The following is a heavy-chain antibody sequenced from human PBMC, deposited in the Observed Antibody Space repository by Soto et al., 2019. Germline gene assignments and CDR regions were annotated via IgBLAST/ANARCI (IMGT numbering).Heavy chain of an antibody. D-gene: IGHD4-17*01. V-gene: IGHV4-4*02. CDR1: GGSISSSNW. CDR2: IYHSGST. Sequence: QVQLQESGPGLVKPSGTLSLTCAVSGGSISSSNWWSWVRQPPGKGLEWIGEIYHSGSTYYNPSLKRRVTISVDNSTNQFSLKLSSVTAADTAVYYCSRVWTTVTNWFDPWGQGTLVTVSS. J-gene: IGHJ5*02. CDR3: SRVWTTVTNWFDP.